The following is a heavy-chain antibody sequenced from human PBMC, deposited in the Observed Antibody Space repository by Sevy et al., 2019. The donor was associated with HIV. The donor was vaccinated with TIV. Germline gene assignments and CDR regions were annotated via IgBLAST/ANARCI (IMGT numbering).Heavy chain of an antibody. J-gene: IGHJ6*02. CDR3: STDPIIVLLVTDGMDV. CDR2: IKSRPDGGTT. V-gene: IGHV3-15*01. D-gene: IGHD2-8*01. CDR1: GFTFSYAW. Sequence: GGSLILSCVASGFTFSYAWMSWVRQAPGKGLEWVGRIKSRPDGGTTDYAAPVKGRFTISRDDSKNTLYLQMNSLKTEGTGVYYCSTDPIIVLLVTDGMDVWGQGTTVTVSS.